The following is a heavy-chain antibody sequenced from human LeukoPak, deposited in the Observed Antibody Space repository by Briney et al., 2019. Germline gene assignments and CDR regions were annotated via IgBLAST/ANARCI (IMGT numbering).Heavy chain of an antibody. CDR3: ARDSWRDYYDSGGYYY. J-gene: IGHJ4*02. CDR2: IYSGGST. D-gene: IGHD3-22*01. CDR1: GFTVCSNY. V-gene: IGHV3-66*01. Sequence: GGSLRLSCAASGFTVCSNYMSWVPQAPGTGLEWFSVIYSGGSTYYADSVKGRFTISRDNSKNTLYLQMNSLRAEDTAVYYCARDSWRDYYDSGGYYYWGQGTLVTVSS.